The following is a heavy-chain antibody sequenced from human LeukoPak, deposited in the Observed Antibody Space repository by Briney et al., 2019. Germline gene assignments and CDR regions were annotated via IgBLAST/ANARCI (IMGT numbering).Heavy chain of an antibody. J-gene: IGHJ4*02. CDR1: GFTFSGSS. CDR3: AHQKDSSGPPHFDY. V-gene: IGHV3-48*01. D-gene: IGHD3-22*01. Sequence: PGGSLRLSCAASGFTFSGSSMNWVRQAPGKGLEWVSYISSSSTTIYYADSVKGRFTISRDNAKNSLYLQMNSLRAEDTAVYYCAHQKDSSGPPHFDYWGQGTLVTVSS. CDR2: ISSSSTTI.